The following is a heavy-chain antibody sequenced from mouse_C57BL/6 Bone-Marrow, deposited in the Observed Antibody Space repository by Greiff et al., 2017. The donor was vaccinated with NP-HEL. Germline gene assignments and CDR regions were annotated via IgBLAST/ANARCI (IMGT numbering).Heavy chain of an antibody. CDR1: GERCSGGG. CDR2: IHPNSGST. V-gene: IGHV1-64*01. CDR3: ASHYGGDY. J-gene: IGHJ2*01. Sequence: QVQLQQPGAELVKNGEGGKGEGKEEGERCSGGGMRGGKQRPGQGLEWIGIIHPNSGSTNYNENFKSKATLTVDKSSSTAYMQLSSLTSEDSAVYYCASHYGGDYWGQGTTLTVSS. D-gene: IGHD1-1*02.